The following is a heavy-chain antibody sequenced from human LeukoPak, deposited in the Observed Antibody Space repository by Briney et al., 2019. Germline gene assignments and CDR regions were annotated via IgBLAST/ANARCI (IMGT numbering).Heavy chain of an antibody. CDR1: GFTFDDYA. CDR2: ISWNSGSI. Sequence: GGSLGLSCAASGFTFDDYAMHWVRQAPGKGLEWVSGISWNSGSIGYADSVKGRFTISSDNAKNSLYLQMNSLRAEDTALYYCAKDGRTRYFDWLDYWGQGTLVTVSS. D-gene: IGHD3-9*01. CDR3: AKDGRTRYFDWLDY. J-gene: IGHJ4*02. V-gene: IGHV3-9*01.